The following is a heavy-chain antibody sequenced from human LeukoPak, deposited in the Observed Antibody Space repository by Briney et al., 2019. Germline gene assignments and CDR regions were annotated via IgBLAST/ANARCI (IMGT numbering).Heavy chain of an antibody. D-gene: IGHD6-19*01. CDR2: INSDGTMT. Sequence: GGSLRLSCGASGFTLRNYWMHWVRQAPGKWLVWVSRINSDGTMTNYADSVKGRFTISRDNAKNTLHLQMNSLRAEDTAVYYCARGLAVAGNCMDVWGQGTTVTVSS. V-gene: IGHV3-74*01. CDR1: GFTLRNYW. J-gene: IGHJ6*02. CDR3: ARGLAVAGNCMDV.